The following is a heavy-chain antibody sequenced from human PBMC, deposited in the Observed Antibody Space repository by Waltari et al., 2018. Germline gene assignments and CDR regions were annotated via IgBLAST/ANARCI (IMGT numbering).Heavy chain of an antibody. D-gene: IGHD5-18*01. V-gene: IGHV1-2*02. Sequence: QVQLVQSGAEVKEPGASVMVSCKASGYTFTAYYIYCVRQAPGQGLAWMGWIDPKSGGTNYAQKFQGRVTMTRDTSISTVYMELSSLRSDDTAVYYCARGDSSYPTYPDYWGPGTLVTVSS. CDR1: GYTFTAYY. J-gene: IGHJ4*02. CDR2: IDPKSGGT. CDR3: ARGDSSYPTYPDY.